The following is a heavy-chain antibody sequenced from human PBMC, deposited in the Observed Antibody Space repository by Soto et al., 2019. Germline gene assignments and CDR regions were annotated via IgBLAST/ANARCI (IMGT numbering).Heavy chain of an antibody. V-gene: IGHV3-30-3*01. CDR3: VRDYSGSGAVDY. Sequence: LRLSCAASGFTFSSYGMHWFRQTPGKGLEWVAVVSSDGYTKFYAHSVKGRFTISRDNSKNTLYVQMNSLRTEDTALYFCVRDYSGSGAVDYWGQGTLVTV. J-gene: IGHJ4*02. D-gene: IGHD3-10*01. CDR1: GFTFSSYG. CDR2: VSSDGYTK.